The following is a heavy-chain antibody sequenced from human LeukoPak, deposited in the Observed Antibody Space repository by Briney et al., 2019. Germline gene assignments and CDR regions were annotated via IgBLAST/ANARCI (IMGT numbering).Heavy chain of an antibody. CDR1: GYMFTSYG. CDR3: ARGPSAGYSSGIAYYFDY. V-gene: IGHV1-18*01. CDR2: ISAYNGNT. Sequence: ASVKVSCKASGYMFTSYGISWVRQAPGQGLEWMGWISAYNGNTNYVRKLQGRVTMTTDTSTTTAYMELRSLRSDDTAVYYCARGPSAGYSSGIAYYFDYWGQGTLVTVSS. D-gene: IGHD6-19*01. J-gene: IGHJ4*02.